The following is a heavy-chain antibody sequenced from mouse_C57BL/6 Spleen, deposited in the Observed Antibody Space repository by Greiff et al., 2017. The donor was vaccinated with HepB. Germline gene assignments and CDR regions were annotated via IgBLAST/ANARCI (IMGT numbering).Heavy chain of an antibody. CDR3: ARGPDYYGSSLYAMDY. CDR1: GYAFTNYL. J-gene: IGHJ4*01. CDR2: INPGSGGT. V-gene: IGHV1-54*01. Sequence: VQLQQSGAELVRPGTSVKVSCKASGYAFTNYLIEWVKQRPGQGLEWIGVINPGSGGTNYNEKFKGKATLTADKSSSTAYMQLSSLTSEDSAVYFGARGPDYYGSSLYAMDYWGQGTSVTVSS. D-gene: IGHD1-1*01.